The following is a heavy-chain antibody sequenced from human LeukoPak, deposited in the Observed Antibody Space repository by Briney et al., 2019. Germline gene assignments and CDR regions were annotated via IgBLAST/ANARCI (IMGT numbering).Heavy chain of an antibody. CDR2: LFHSGRT. CDR3: ARYPMVVAATGALYYYMDV. J-gene: IGHJ6*03. Sequence: SETLSLTCTVSRYSVSSGYYWGWIRQPPGKGLEWIGSLFHSGRTYPTPSLRSRVTISVDTSKNLFSMTLNSVTAADTAIYYCARYPMVVAATGALYYYMDVWGKGTTVTVSS. V-gene: IGHV4-38-2*02. CDR1: RYSVSSGYY. D-gene: IGHD2-15*01.